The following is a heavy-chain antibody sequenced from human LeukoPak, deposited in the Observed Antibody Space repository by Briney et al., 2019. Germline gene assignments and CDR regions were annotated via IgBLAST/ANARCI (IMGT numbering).Heavy chain of an antibody. CDR1: GYTFTGYY. CDR2: INPNSGGI. D-gene: IGHD6-13*01. CDR3: ARTEVQPGTVAAVDY. J-gene: IGHJ4*02. Sequence: ASVKVSCKASGYTFTGYYIHWVRQAPGQGLEWMGWINPNSGGIKYAQNFQGRVTMTRDTSISTAYMELSRLRSDDTAVYYCARTEVQPGTVAAVDYWGQGTLVTVSS. V-gene: IGHV1-2*02.